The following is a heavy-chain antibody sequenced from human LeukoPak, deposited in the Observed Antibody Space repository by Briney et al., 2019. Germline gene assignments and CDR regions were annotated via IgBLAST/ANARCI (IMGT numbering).Heavy chain of an antibody. CDR3: ARDQGWLQFDY. V-gene: IGHV1-69*04. D-gene: IGHD5-24*01. CDR1: GGTFSSYT. J-gene: IGHJ4*02. Sequence: SVKVSCKASGGTFSSYTISWVRQAPGQGLEWMGRIIPILGIANYAQKFQGRVTITADKSTSTAYMELSSLRSEDTAVYYCARDQGWLQFDYWGQGTLVTVSS. CDR2: IIPILGIA.